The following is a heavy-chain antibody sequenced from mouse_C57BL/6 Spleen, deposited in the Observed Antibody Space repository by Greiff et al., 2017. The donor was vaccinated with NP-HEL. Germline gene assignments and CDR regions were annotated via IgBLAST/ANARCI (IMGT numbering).Heavy chain of an antibody. CDR2: IYPGDGDT. V-gene: IGHV1-82*01. CDR3: AREGYGGFAY. CDR1: GYAFSSSW. J-gene: IGHJ3*01. Sequence: QVQLKQSGPELVKPGASVKISCKASGYAFSSSWMNWVKQRPGKGLEWIGRIYPGDGDTNYNGKFKGKATLTADKSSSTAYMQLSSLTSEDSAVYFCAREGYGGFAYWGQGTLVTVSA. D-gene: IGHD1-1*02.